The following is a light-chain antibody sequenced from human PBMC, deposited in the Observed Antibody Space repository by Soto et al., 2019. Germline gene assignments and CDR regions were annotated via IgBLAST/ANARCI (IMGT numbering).Light chain of an antibody. CDR1: QSISNN. CDR3: QQYDSWPLA. Sequence: DIVMTQSPATLSVSPGERATLSCRASQSISNNLAWYQQKPGQAPSLLIYGASTRATALPARFSGSGSGTDFTLSISSLQSEDFAVYYCQQYDSWPLAFGGGTRVEIK. J-gene: IGKJ4*01. CDR2: GAS. V-gene: IGKV3-15*01.